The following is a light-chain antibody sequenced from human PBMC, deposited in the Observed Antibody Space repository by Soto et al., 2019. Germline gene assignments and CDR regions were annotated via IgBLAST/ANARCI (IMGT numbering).Light chain of an antibody. CDR3: QQANSFPLT. CDR1: QGIRSY. J-gene: IGKJ4*01. V-gene: IGKV1-12*01. Sequence: DIQMTQSPSSVSASVGDRVTITGRASQGIRSYLAWYQQKPGKAPNRLIYAASSLHSGVPSRFGGSGSGTDFSLTVCSLHPEDFAAYYCQQANSFPLTFGGGTKVEIK. CDR2: AAS.